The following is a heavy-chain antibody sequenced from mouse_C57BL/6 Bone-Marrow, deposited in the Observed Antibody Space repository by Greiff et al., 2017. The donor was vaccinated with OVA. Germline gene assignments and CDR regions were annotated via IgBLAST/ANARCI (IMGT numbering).Heavy chain of an antibody. CDR1: GFTFSDFY. CDR3: ARDEYYWYFDV. V-gene: IGHV7-1*01. Sequence: EVQVVESGGGLVQSGRSLRLSCATSGFTFSDFYMEWVRQAPGKGLEWIAASRNKANDYTTEYSASVKGRFIVSRDTSQSILYLQMNALRDEDTAIYYCARDEYYWYFDVWGTGTAVTVSS. CDR2: SRNKANDYTT. J-gene: IGHJ1*03.